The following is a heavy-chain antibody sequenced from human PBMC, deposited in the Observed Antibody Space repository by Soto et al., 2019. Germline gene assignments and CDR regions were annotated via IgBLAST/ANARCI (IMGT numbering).Heavy chain of an antibody. J-gene: IGHJ6*02. CDR2: IKSKTDGGTT. Sequence: GGSLRLSCAASGFTFSNAWMNWVRQAPGKWLEWVGRIKSKTDGGTTDYAAPVKGRFTISRDDSKNTLYLQMNSLKTEDTAVYYCTTAAHLRVTNYGMDVWGQGTTVTVSS. D-gene: IGHD5-18*01. V-gene: IGHV3-15*07. CDR1: GFTFSNAW. CDR3: TTAAHLRVTNYGMDV.